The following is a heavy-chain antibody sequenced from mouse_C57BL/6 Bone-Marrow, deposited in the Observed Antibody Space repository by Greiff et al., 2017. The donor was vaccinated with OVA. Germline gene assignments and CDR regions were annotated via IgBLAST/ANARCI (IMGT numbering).Heavy chain of an antibody. J-gene: IGHJ2*01. V-gene: IGHV5-6*01. CDR2: ISSGGSYT. D-gene: IGHD1-1*01. CDR1: GFTFSSYG. Sequence: EVMLVESGGDLVKPGGSLKLSCAASGFTFSSYGMSWVRQTPDKRLEWVATISSGGSYTYYPDSVKGRFTISRDNAKNTLYLQMSSLKSEDTAMYYCASVITTVVQYYFDYWGQGTTLTVSS. CDR3: ASVITTVVQYYFDY.